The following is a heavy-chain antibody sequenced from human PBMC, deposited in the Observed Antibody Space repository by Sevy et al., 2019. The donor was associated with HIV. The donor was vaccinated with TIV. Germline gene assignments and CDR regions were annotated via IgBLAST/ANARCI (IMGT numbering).Heavy chain of an antibody. V-gene: IGHV3-21*06. CDR2: IGDTSGYI. J-gene: IGHJ1*01. CDR3: ARDAGSGWQKYFQQ. CDR1: GVSLNTYS. D-gene: IGHD6-19*01. Sequence: GGSLRLSCAASGVSLNTYSMNWVRQAPGKGLEWVSSIGDTSGYIFYADSVKGRFTISRDNARNSLYLQMNSLRAEETAVYYCARDAGSGWQKYFQQWGQGTLVTVSS.